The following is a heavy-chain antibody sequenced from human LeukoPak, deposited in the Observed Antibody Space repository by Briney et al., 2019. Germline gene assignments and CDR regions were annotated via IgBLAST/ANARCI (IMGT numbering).Heavy chain of an antibody. CDR1: GGSISSSTYY. CDR3: ASHRYYYYYMDV. CDR2: IYYSGST. V-gene: IGHV4-39*07. Sequence: KSSETLSLTCTVSGGSISSSTYYWGWIRQPPGKALEWIGSIYYSGSTYYNPSLKSRVTISVDTSKNQFSLELSSVTAADTAVYYCASHRYYYYYMDVWGKGTTVTVSS. J-gene: IGHJ6*03.